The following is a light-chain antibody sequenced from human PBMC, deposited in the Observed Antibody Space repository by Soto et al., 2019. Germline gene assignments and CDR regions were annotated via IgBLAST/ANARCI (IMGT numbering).Light chain of an antibody. CDR1: QSVSSSY. CDR2: GAS. J-gene: IGKJ4*01. CDR3: QQYGSSPQG. Sequence: EIVLTQSPGTLSLSPGERATLSCRASQSVSSSYLAWYQQKPGQAPRLLIYGASSRATGIPDRFSGSGSGTDFTLTISRLEPEDFAVYYCQQYGSSPQGFGGGTKVDI. V-gene: IGKV3-20*01.